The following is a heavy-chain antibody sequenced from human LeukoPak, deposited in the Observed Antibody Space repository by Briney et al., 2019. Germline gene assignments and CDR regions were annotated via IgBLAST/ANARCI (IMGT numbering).Heavy chain of an antibody. CDR1: GFTVSSNY. V-gene: IGHV3-53*01. J-gene: IGHJ4*02. D-gene: IGHD1-26*01. Sequence: PGGSLRLSCAASGFTVSSNYMSWVRQAPGKGLEWLAVIYSGSSTYYADSVKGRFTISRDNAENSLYLQMNSLRAEDTAVYYCARDLPTGTYRAYFDNWGQGTLVTVSS. CDR3: ARDLPTGTYRAYFDN. CDR2: IYSGSST.